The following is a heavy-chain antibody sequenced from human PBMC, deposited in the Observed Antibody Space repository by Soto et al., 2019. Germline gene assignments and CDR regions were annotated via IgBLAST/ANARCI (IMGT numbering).Heavy chain of an antibody. V-gene: IGHV4-39*01. CDR2: IYYSGST. Sequence: SETLSLTCTVSGGSISSSSYYWGWIRQPPGKGLEWIGSIYYSGSTYYNPSLKSRVTISVDTSKNQFSLKLSSVTAADTAVYYCARREVMITFGGVIDPPPFDYWGQGTLVTV. CDR1: GGSISSSSYY. D-gene: IGHD3-16*02. J-gene: IGHJ4*02. CDR3: ARREVMITFGGVIDPPPFDY.